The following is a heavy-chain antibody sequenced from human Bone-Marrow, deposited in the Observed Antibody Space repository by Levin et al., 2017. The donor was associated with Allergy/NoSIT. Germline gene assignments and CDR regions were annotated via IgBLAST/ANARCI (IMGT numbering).Heavy chain of an antibody. CDR3: ARGCDGACYGTH. V-gene: IGHV3-74*01. J-gene: IGHJ4*02. CDR2: INTDGSST. CDR1: GFTFSSYW. Sequence: GESLKISCAASGFTFSSYWMHWVRQVPGKGLVWVSRINTDGSSTNYADSVKGRFTVSRDNARNTLYLQLNGLRAEDTAIYYCARGCDGACYGTHWGQGALVTVSS. D-gene: IGHD2-21*02.